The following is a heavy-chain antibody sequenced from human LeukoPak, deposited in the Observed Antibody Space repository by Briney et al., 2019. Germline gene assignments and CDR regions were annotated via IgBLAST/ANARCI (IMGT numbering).Heavy chain of an antibody. Sequence: SETLSLTCTVSGGSISSYYWSWLRQPPGKGLEWIGYIYYSGSTNYNPSLKSRVTISVDTSKNQFSLKLSSVTAADTAVYYCARVSYYYGSGSKLGVFDYWGQGTLVTVSS. V-gene: IGHV4-59*01. J-gene: IGHJ4*02. CDR3: ARVSYYYGSGSKLGVFDY. CDR2: IYYSGST. CDR1: GGSISSYY. D-gene: IGHD3-10*01.